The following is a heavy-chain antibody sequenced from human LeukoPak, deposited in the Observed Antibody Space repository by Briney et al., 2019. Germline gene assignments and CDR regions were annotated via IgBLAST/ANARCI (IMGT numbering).Heavy chain of an antibody. CDR2: FDPEDSET. CDR1: GYNLIELS. V-gene: IGHV1-24*01. J-gene: IGHJ4*02. D-gene: IGHD3-3*01. Sequence: ASVKVSCKVSGYNLIELSMHWVRLAPGKGLEWMGAFDPEDSETVNAQKFQGRVTMTEDTSSDTAYMELSSLRSEDTAIYYCATSVDGLVTIRTYFELWGQGTPVTVSS. CDR3: ATSVDGLVTIRTYFEL.